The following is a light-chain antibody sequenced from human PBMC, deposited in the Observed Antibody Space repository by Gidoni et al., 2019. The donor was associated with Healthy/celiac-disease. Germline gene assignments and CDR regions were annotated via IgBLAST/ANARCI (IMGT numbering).Light chain of an antibody. V-gene: IGKV1-8*01. CDR3: QQYYSYPLT. J-gene: IGKJ4*01. CDR1: QGISSY. CDR2: AAS. Sequence: SSFSASTGDRVTITCRASQGISSYLAWYQQKPGKAPKLLIYAASTLQSGVPSRFSGSGSGTDFTLTISCLQSEDFATYYCQQYYSYPLTFGGGTKVEIK.